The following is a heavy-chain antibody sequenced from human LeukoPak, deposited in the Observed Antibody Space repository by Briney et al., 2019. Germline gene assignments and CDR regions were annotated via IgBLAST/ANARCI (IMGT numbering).Heavy chain of an antibody. CDR3: ARGTWETAARPYSFDT. Sequence: ASVKVSCKAFGFSFIGFGFNWVRQAPGQGLEWMGWISGYNGDTKYAQKFQGRVTMTTDTSTNTAYMELRSLRSDDTAVYYCARGTWETAARPYSFDTWGQGTLVTVTS. CDR2: ISGYNGDT. CDR1: GFSFIGFG. D-gene: IGHD1-26*01. J-gene: IGHJ4*02. V-gene: IGHV1-18*01.